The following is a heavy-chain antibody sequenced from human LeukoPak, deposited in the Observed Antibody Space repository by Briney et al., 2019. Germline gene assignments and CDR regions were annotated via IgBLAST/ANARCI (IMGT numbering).Heavy chain of an antibody. CDR1: GFTFSSFA. Sequence: PGGSLRLSCAASGFTFSSFALHWVRQAPGKGLEWVSMISYDGSEKYYAESVKGRFTISRDNSKNTLYLQMSSLRVEDTAIYYCARDQEHLPKYDTGAFYYWGQGTLVTVSS. J-gene: IGHJ4*02. CDR3: ARDQEHLPKYDTGAFYY. V-gene: IGHV3-30*04. D-gene: IGHD4/OR15-4a*01. CDR2: ISYDGSEK.